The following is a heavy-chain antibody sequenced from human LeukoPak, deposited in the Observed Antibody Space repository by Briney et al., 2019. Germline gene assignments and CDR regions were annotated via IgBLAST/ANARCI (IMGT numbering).Heavy chain of an antibody. Sequence: ASVKVSCKASGGTFSSYAISWVRQAPGQGLEWMGGIIPIFGTANYAQKFQGRVTITADESTSTAYMELSSLRSEDTAVYYCARDTDNDFWSGYRQVDPWGQGTLVTVSS. V-gene: IGHV1-69*01. D-gene: IGHD3-3*01. CDR3: ARDTDNDFWSGYRQVDP. CDR2: IIPIFGTA. CDR1: GGTFSSYA. J-gene: IGHJ5*02.